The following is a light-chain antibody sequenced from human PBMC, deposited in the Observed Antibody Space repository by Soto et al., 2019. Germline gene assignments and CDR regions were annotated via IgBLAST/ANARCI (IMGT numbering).Light chain of an antibody. V-gene: IGKV1-12*01. CDR3: QQANSFPLA. CDR2: AAI. J-gene: IGKJ5*01. CDR1: QDISSV. Sequence: DIQMTQSPSSVSAAVGDRVTITCRASQDISSVLAWYQQKPGKAPKLLIYAAISLQSGVPSRFSGSGSGTEFPLPISSLQPEDLAAYYCQQANSFPLAFGQGTRLEIK.